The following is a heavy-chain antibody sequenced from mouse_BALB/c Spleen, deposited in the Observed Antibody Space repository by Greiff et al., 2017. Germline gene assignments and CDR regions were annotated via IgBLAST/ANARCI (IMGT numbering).Heavy chain of an antibody. CDR2: ISYSGST. CDR1: GYSITSDYA. CDR3: ARNGYNSWFAY. V-gene: IGHV3-2*02. D-gene: IGHD2-2*01. J-gene: IGHJ3*01. Sequence: EVMLVESGPGLVKPSQSLSLTCTVTGYSITSDYAWNWIRQFPGNKLEWMGYISYSGSTSYNPSLKSRISITRDTSKNQFFLQLNSVTTEDTATYYCARNGYNSWFAYWGQGTLVTVSA.